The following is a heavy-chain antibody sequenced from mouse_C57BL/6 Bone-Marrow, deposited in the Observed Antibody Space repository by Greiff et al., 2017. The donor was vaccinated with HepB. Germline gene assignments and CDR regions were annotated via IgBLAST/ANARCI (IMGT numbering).Heavy chain of an antibody. CDR1: GFTFSSYA. CDR3: TRDGRETGFAY. J-gene: IGHJ3*01. CDR2: ISSGGDYT. Sequence: EVMLVESGAGLVKPGGSLKLSCAASGFTFSSYAMSWVRQTPEKRLEWVAYISSGGDYTYYADTVKGRFTISRDNARNTLYLQMSSLKSEDTAMYYCTRDGRETGFAYWGQGTLVTVSA. V-gene: IGHV5-9-1*02.